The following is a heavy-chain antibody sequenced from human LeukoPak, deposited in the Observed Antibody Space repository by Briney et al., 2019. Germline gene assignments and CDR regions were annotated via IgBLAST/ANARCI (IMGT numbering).Heavy chain of an antibody. Sequence: GGSLRLSCEASGFTVSSNYMSWVRQAPGKGLEWVSVIYSGGTTYYADSVKGRFTISRDNSKNTLYLQMNSLRPEDTAVYYCAKSLGATRGYFEHWGQGTLVTVSS. CDR1: GFTVSSNY. CDR2: IYSGGTT. D-gene: IGHD1-26*01. V-gene: IGHV3-53*05. CDR3: AKSLGATRGYFEH. J-gene: IGHJ4*02.